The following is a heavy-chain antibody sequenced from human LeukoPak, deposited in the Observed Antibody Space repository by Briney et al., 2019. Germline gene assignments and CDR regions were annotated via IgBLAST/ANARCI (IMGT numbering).Heavy chain of an antibody. D-gene: IGHD3-3*01. J-gene: IGHJ4*02. CDR2: ISSSSSYI. CDR1: GFTFSSYS. Sequence: PGGSLRLSCAASGFTFSSYSMTWVRQAPGKGLEWVSSISSSSSYIYYADSVKGRFTISRDNAKNSLYLQMNSLRAEDTAVYYCARDFRFLEDYWGQGTLVTVSS. CDR3: ARDFRFLEDY. V-gene: IGHV3-21*01.